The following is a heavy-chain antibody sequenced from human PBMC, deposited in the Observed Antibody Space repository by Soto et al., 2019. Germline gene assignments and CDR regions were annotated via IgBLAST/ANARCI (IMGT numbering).Heavy chain of an antibody. CDR3: ARDMYSSSWYFYYYSMDV. J-gene: IGHJ6*02. Sequence: EVQLLESGGGLVQPGGSLRVSCAASGFTFSSYAMSWVRQAPRKGLEWVSAISGSGGSTYYADSVKGRFTISRDNSKNTLYLQMNSLRAEDTAVYYCARDMYSSSWYFYYYSMDVWGQGTPVTVSS. D-gene: IGHD6-13*01. CDR2: ISGSGGST. V-gene: IGHV3-23*01. CDR1: GFTFSSYA.